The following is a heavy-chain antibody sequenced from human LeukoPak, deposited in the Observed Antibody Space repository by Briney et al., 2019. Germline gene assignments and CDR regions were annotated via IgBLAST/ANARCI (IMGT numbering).Heavy chain of an antibody. CDR2: INPSGGST. D-gene: IGHD6-19*01. V-gene: IGHV1-46*01. CDR3: AKWSVAGTGFDY. Sequence: GASVKVSCKASGYTFTSYYMHWVRQASGQGLEWMGIINPSGGSTSYAQKFQGRVTMTRDTSTSTVYMELSSLRSEDTAVYYCAKWSVAGTGFDYWGQGTLVTVSS. J-gene: IGHJ4*02. CDR1: GYTFTSYY.